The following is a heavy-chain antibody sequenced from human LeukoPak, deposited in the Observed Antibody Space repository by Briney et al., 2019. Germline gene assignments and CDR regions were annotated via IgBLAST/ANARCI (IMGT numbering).Heavy chain of an antibody. D-gene: IGHD2-21*01. J-gene: IGHJ4*02. V-gene: IGHV1-18*01. CDR1: GYTFTTYG. Sequence: ASVKVSCKASGYTFTTYGISWVRQAPGQGLEWMGWSNTYIGNANYAQKFQGGVTMTTDTSTSTAYMELRSLRSDDTAVYYCARDLSGRIPHFDYWGQGTLVTVSS. CDR2: SNTYIGNA. CDR3: ARDLSGRIPHFDY.